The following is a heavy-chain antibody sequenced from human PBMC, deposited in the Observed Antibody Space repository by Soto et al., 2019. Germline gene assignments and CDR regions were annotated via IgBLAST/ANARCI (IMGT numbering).Heavy chain of an antibody. V-gene: IGHV4-39*01. J-gene: IGHJ4*02. D-gene: IGHD3-10*01. CDR1: GGSISSSSYY. Sequence: SETLSLTCTVSGGSISSSSYYWGWIRQPPGKGLEWIGSIYYSGSTYYNPSLKSRVTISVDTSKNQFSLKLSSVTAADTAVYYCARRSYYGSGSYSADNDYWGQGTLVTVSS. CDR3: ARRSYYGSGSYSADNDY. CDR2: IYYSGST.